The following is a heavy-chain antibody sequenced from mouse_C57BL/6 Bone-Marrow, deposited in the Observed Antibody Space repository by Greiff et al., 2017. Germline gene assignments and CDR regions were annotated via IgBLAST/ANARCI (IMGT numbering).Heavy chain of an antibody. J-gene: IGHJ4*01. D-gene: IGHD1-1*01. CDR2: ISYSGST. V-gene: IGHV3-1*01. CDR3: ARNFPYYYGSSGDYYYAMDY. CDR1: GYSITSGYD. Sequence: EVQLQESGPGMVKPSQSLSLTCTVTGYSITSGYDWHWIRHFPGNKLEWMGYISYSGSTNYNPSLKSRISITHDTSKNHFFLKLNSVTTEDTATYYCARNFPYYYGSSGDYYYAMDYWGQGTSVTVSS.